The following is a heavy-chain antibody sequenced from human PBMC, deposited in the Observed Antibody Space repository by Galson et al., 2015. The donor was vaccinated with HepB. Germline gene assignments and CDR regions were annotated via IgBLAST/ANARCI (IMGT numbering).Heavy chain of an antibody. Sequence: SVKVSCKASGGTFSSYAISWVRQAPGQGLEWMGGIIPIFGTANYAQKFQGRVTITADESTSTAYMELSSLRSEDTAVYYCARVGPRYCSSTSCRYYFDYWGQGTLVTVSS. CDR3: ARVGPRYCSSTSCRYYFDY. CDR1: GGTFSSYA. V-gene: IGHV1-69*13. CDR2: IIPIFGTA. J-gene: IGHJ4*02. D-gene: IGHD2-2*01.